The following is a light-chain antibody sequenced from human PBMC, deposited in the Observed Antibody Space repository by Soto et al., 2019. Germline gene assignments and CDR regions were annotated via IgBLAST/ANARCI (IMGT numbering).Light chain of an antibody. CDR3: QQYNSWPRT. CDR2: GAS. Sequence: EILITQFPATLSVSPGERATLPCRASQSVDSNLAWYQQTPGQAPRLLIYGASTRVTGIPARFSGSGSGTEFTLTISCVQSEDFAVYYCQQYNSWPRTFGEGTKVEIK. J-gene: IGKJ1*01. V-gene: IGKV3-15*01. CDR1: QSVDSN.